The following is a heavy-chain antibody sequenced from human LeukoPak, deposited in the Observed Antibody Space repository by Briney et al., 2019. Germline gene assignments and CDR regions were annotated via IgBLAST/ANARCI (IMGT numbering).Heavy chain of an antibody. J-gene: IGHJ4*02. Sequence: SVKSRITINPDTSKNQVSLQLNSVTPEDTAVYYCARAISGSLDCWGQGTLVTVSP. CDR3: ARAISGSLDC. D-gene: IGHD1-26*01. V-gene: IGHV6-1*01.